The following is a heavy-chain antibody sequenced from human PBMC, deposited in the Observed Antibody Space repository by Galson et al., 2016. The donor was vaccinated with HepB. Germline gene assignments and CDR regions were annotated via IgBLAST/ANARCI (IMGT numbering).Heavy chain of an antibody. D-gene: IGHD3-22*01. J-gene: IGHJ3*01. V-gene: IGHV3-53*01. CDR3: ARDPYYYDSRGYTTGFDV. CDR1: GFIVNNNY. Sequence: SLRLSCAASGFIVNNNYMNWVRQAPGKGLEWVSVIYSDGSTYYADSVKGRFTISGDNSKNMLYLQMNTLRAEDTAVYYCARDPYYYDSRGYTTGFDVWGQGTMDTVSS. CDR2: IYSDGST.